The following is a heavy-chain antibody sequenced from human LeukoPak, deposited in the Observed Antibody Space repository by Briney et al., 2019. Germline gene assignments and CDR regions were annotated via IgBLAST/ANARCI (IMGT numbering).Heavy chain of an antibody. CDR3: AKDSSVPYGITD. CDR1: VFTFSKYA. V-gene: IGHV3-23*01. CDR2: ISPSDGNT. D-gene: IGHD4-17*01. J-gene: IGHJ4*02. Sequence: QPGGSLRLSCAASVFTFSKYAMSWVRQAPGKGLQWVSAISPSDGNTFYADSVKGRFTISRDNSKNTLSLQMNSLRAEDTALYYCAKDSSVPYGITDWGQGTLVTVSS.